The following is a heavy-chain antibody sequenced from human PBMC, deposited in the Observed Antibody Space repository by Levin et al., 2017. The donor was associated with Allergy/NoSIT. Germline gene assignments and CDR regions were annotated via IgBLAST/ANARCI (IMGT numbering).Heavy chain of an antibody. J-gene: IGHJ6*03. CDR1: GGSISSYY. Sequence: ETLSLTCTVSGGSISSYYWSWIRQPPGKGLEWIGYIYYSGSTNYNPSLKSRVTISVDTSKNQFSLKLSSVTAADTAVYYCARLRLVRGVMSYYYMDGWGKGTTVTVSS. CDR2: IYYSGST. V-gene: IGHV4-59*08. CDR3: ARLRLVRGVMSYYYMDG. D-gene: IGHD3-10*01.